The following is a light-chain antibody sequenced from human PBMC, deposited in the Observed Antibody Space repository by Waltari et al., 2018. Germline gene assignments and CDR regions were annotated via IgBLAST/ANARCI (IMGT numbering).Light chain of an antibody. J-gene: IGLJ1*01. CDR2: YDN. Sequence: SYVLTQPPSQSVAPGATARITCGGDNIESQSVQWYRQRPGQAPVVVISYDNDRAAGIPERFSGSNSGNTATLTISMVEAGDEADYYCQVWDANTDPGVFGTGTEVTVL. CDR1: NIESQS. V-gene: IGLV3-21*01. CDR3: QVWDANTDPGV.